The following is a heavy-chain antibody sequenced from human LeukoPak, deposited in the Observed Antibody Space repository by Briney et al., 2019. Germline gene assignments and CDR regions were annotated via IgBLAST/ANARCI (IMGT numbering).Heavy chain of an antibody. CDR2: ITGGGGST. D-gene: IGHD2-15*01. J-gene: IGHJ4*02. CDR1: GFTFSSYA. CDR3: ANGDGRVAALDY. Sequence: PGGSLRLSCAASGFTFSSYAMSWVRQAPGKGLEWVSGITGGGGSTYYADSVKGRFTISRDNSKNPLYLQMNSLRAEDTAVYYCANGDGRVAALDYWGQGTLVTVSS. V-gene: IGHV3-23*01.